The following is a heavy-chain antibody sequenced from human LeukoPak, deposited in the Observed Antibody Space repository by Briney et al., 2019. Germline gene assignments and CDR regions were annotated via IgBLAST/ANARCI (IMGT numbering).Heavy chain of an antibody. J-gene: IGHJ3*02. CDR1: GFTFNTYG. CDR3: ARGGSYLSAFDI. D-gene: IGHD1-26*01. CDR2: ISGSGDRT. Sequence: GGSLRLSCAASGFTFNTYGMTWVRQAPGKGLEWVSAISGSGDRTYYADSVKGRFTNSRDNSKNTLYLQMNSLRAEDTAVYYCARGGSYLSAFDIWGQGTMVTVSS. V-gene: IGHV3-23*01.